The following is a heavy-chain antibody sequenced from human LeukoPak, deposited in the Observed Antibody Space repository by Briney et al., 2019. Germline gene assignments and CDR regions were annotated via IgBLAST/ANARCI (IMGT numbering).Heavy chain of an antibody. Sequence: PGGSLRLSCAASGFTFDDYAMHWVRQPPGKALEWVSLISWNGGTTYYAHSVKGRFTISRDNTKNSLYLQTNTLRAEDTALYYCARDIGYNYGPDYWGQGTLVTVSS. CDR3: ARDIGYNYGPDY. V-gene: IGHV3-43D*03. J-gene: IGHJ4*02. D-gene: IGHD5-18*01. CDR1: GFTFDDYA. CDR2: ISWNGGTT.